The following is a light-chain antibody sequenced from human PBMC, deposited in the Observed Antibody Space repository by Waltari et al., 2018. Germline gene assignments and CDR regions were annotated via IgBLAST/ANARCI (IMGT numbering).Light chain of an antibody. V-gene: IGKV2-28*01. J-gene: IGKJ1*01. Sequence: DIVVTQSPLSLPVTPGEPASISCRSSQSLLHSNGYNYLDWYLQKPGQSPQLLIYLGSNRAAGVPDRFSGSGSGTDFTQKISRVEAEDVGVYYCMQSLRALWTFGQGTKVEIK. CDR2: LGS. CDR3: MQSLRALWT. CDR1: QSLLHSNGYNY.